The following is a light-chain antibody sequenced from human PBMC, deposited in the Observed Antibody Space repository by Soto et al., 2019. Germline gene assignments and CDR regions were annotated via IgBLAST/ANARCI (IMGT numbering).Light chain of an antibody. CDR1: QDISSW. J-gene: IGKJ4*01. V-gene: IGKV1-12*01. Sequence: DIQMTQSPSSVSASVGDRVTITCRASQDISSWLTWYQQKPGKAPKVLIYIASRLQSGVPSRFSGSRSGTDFSITISSLQPEDFGTYYCQQSKSFPLTFGGGTKVDIK. CDR3: QQSKSFPLT. CDR2: IAS.